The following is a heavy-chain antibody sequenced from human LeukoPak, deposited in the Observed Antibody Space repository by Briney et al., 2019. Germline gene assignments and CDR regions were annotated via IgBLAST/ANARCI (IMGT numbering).Heavy chain of an antibody. Sequence: PGRSLRLSCAASGFTFSSYAMHWVRQAPGKGLEWVAVISYDGSNKYYADSVKGRFTISRDNSKNTLYLQMNSLRAEDTAVCYCARDFPPQTSYYFDYWGQGTLVTVSS. CDR2: ISYDGSNK. V-gene: IGHV3-30*04. J-gene: IGHJ4*02. CDR1: GFTFSSYA. CDR3: ARDFPPQTSYYFDY.